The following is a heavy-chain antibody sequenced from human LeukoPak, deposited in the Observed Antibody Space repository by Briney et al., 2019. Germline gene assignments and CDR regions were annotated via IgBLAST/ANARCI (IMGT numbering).Heavy chain of an antibody. J-gene: IGHJ5*02. Sequence: GESLKISSKGSGYSFTNYWIGWVGQMPGKGLEWMGIIYSGDSDTRYSPSFQGQVTISADKSTSTAYLQWNSLKASDTAIYYCARRGPAADWFDPWGQETLVTVSS. V-gene: IGHV5-51*01. CDR1: GYSFTNYW. CDR3: ARRGPAADWFDP. CDR2: IYSGDSDT. D-gene: IGHD6-13*01.